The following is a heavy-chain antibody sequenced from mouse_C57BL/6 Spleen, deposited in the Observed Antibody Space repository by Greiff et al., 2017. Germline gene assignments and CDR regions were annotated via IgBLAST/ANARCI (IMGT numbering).Heavy chain of an antibody. D-gene: IGHD2-3*01. CDR2: IHPNSGST. Sequence: QVQLKQPGAELVKPGASVKLSCKASGYTFTSYWMHWVKQRPGQGLEWIGMIHPNSGSTNYNEKFKSKATLTVDKSSSTAYMQLSSLTSEDSAVYYCARYDGYYHAMDYWGQGTSVTVSS. CDR3: ARYDGYYHAMDY. J-gene: IGHJ4*01. V-gene: IGHV1-64*01. CDR1: GYTFTSYW.